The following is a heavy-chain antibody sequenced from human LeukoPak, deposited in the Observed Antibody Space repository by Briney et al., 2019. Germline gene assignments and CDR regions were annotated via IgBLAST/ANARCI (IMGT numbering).Heavy chain of an antibody. CDR3: ARFRVTGADGDFYYGMDV. CDR2: INHSGRT. Sequence: SETLSLTCAVYGGSFSGYYWSWVRQPPGKGLEWIGEINHSGRTNYNPSLESRVTVSVDTSKNQFSLKLSSVTAADTAVYYCARFRVTGADGDFYYGMDVWGQGTTVSVSS. V-gene: IGHV4-34*01. CDR1: GGSFSGYY. D-gene: IGHD1-20*01. J-gene: IGHJ6*02.